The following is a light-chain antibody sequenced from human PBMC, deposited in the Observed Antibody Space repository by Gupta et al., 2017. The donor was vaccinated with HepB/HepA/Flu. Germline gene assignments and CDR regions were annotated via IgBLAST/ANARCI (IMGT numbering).Light chain of an antibody. CDR3: QKRDLTPRT. V-gene: IGKV1-39*01. Sequence: DIQMTQSPSSLSASVGDSVTITCRASQSITNYLNWYQQKPGKAPKVLIYVASSMQSGVPSRCFGSGSGTXFSPPIXRLGPEDVATYYCQKRDLTPRTFGXGTKLEIK. J-gene: IGKJ1*01. CDR1: QSITNY. CDR2: VAS.